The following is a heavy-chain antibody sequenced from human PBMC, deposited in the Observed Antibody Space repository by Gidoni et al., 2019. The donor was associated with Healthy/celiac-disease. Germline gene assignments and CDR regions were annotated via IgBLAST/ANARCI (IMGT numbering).Heavy chain of an antibody. V-gene: IGHV1-18*01. Sequence: QVQLVQSGAEVKKPGASVKVSCKASGYTFTSYGISWVRQAPGQGLEWMGWISAYNGNTNYAQKLQGRVTMTTDTSTSTAYMELRSLRSDDTAVYYCARATSPGATYYYDSSGPELYYYYMDVWGKGTTVTVSS. J-gene: IGHJ6*03. CDR1: GYTFTSYG. CDR2: ISAYNGNT. D-gene: IGHD3-22*01. CDR3: ARATSPGATYYYDSSGPELYYYYMDV.